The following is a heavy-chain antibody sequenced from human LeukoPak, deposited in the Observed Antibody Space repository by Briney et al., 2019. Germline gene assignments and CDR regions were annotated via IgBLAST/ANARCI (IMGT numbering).Heavy chain of an antibody. D-gene: IGHD4-17*01. Sequence: GGSLRLSCAASGFTFSSYGMHWVRQAPGKGLEWVAVIWYDGSNKYYADSVKGRFTISRDNSKNTLYLQMNSLRAEDTAVYYCARASINGDELGAFDIWGQGTMVTVSS. J-gene: IGHJ3*02. CDR2: IWYDGSNK. CDR1: GFTFSSYG. CDR3: ARASINGDELGAFDI. V-gene: IGHV3-33*01.